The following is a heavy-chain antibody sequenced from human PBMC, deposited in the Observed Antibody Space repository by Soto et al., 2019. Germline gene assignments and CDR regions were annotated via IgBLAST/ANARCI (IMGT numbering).Heavy chain of an antibody. V-gene: IGHV4-31*02. J-gene: IGHJ4*02. CDR3: ARGTPRLTVY. CDR1: GGSISSGGYY. CDR2: IYYSGST. Sequence: SETLSLTCTVSGGSISSGGYYWSWIRQHPGKGLEWIGYIYYSGSTYYNPSLKSRVTISVDTSKNQFPLKLSSVTAADTAVYYCARGTPRLTVYRGQGPFITGSS. D-gene: IGHD3-9*01.